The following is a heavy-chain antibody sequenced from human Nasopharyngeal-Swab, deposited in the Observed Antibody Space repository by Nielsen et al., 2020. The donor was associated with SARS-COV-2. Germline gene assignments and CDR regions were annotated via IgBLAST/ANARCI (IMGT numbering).Heavy chain of an antibody. CDR2: ISAYNGNT. CDR3: ARVGRGTIAVAGTSYFDY. Sequence: ASVKVSCKASGYTFTSYGISWVRQAPGQGLEWMGWISAYNGNTDYAQKLQGRVTMTTDTSTSTAYMELRSLRSDDTAVYYCARVGRGTIAVAGTSYFDYWGQGTLVTVSS. J-gene: IGHJ4*02. D-gene: IGHD6-19*01. V-gene: IGHV1-18*04. CDR1: GYTFTSYG.